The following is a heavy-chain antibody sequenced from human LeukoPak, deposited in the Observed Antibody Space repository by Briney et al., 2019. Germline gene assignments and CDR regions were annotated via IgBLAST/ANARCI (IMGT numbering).Heavy chain of an antibody. CDR1: GGSFSGYY. V-gene: IGHV4-34*01. Sequence: SKTLSLTCAVYGGSFSGYYWSWIRQPPGKGLEWIGEINHSGSTNYNPSLKSRVTISVDTSKNQFSLKLSSVTAADTAVYYCARGGRRLWRWFDPWGQGTLVTVSS. J-gene: IGHJ5*02. CDR2: INHSGST. D-gene: IGHD6-25*01. CDR3: ARGGRRLWRWFDP.